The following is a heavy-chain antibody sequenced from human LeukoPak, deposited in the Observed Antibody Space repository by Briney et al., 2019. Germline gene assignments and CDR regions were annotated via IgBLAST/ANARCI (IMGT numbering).Heavy chain of an antibody. CDR3: ARDRPSMVRGVIDY. CDR2: ISAYNGNT. D-gene: IGHD3-10*01. V-gene: IGHV1-18*01. Sequence: ASVKVSCTASGYTFTSYGISWVRQAPGQGLEWMGWISAYNGNTNYAQKLQGRVTMTTDTSTSTAYMELRSLRSDDTAVYYCARDRPSMVRGVIDYWGQGTLVTVSS. J-gene: IGHJ4*02. CDR1: GYTFTSYG.